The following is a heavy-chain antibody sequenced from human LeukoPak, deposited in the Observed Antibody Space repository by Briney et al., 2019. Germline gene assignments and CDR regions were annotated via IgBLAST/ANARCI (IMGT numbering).Heavy chain of an antibody. J-gene: IGHJ4*02. CDR2: ISSSSSYI. CDR1: GFTFSSYS. V-gene: IGHV3-21*01. CDR3: ARDLRKLYYDFWSGYGLDY. Sequence: GGSLRLSCAASGFTFSSYSMNWVRQAPGKGLEWVSSISSSSSYIYYADSVKGRFTISRDNAKNSLYLQMNSLRAEDTAVYYCARDLRKLYYDFWSGYGLDYWGQGTLVTVSS. D-gene: IGHD3-3*01.